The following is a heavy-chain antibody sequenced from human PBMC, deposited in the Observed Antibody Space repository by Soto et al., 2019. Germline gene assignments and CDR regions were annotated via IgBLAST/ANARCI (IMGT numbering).Heavy chain of an antibody. Sequence: GSLRLSCAASGFTFSSYAMHWVRQAPGKGLEWVAVISYDGSNKYYADSVKGRFTISRDNSKNTLYLQMNSLRAEDTAVYYCARDQGCSSTSCYGHWFDPWGQGTLVTVSS. D-gene: IGHD2-2*01. CDR1: GFTFSSYA. CDR2: ISYDGSNK. J-gene: IGHJ5*02. V-gene: IGHV3-30-3*01. CDR3: ARDQGCSSTSCYGHWFDP.